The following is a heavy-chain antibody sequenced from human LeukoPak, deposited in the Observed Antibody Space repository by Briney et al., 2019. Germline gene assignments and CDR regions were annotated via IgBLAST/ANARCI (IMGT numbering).Heavy chain of an antibody. D-gene: IGHD2-2*01. CDR1: GGSISDYY. J-gene: IGHJ4*02. CDR2: IYYSGKT. CDR3: ARDSSTYAGPPDY. V-gene: IGHV4-59*01. Sequence: PSETLSLTCTVSGGSISDYYWNWMRQPPGKGLEWIGYIYYSGKTNYNPSLKSRVSISVDTSKNQFSLKLSSVTAADTAVYYCARDSSTYAGPPDYWGQGTLVTVSS.